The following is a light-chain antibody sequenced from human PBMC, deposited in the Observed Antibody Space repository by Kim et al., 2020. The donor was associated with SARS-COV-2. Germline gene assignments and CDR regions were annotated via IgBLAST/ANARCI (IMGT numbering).Light chain of an antibody. CDR2: GAF. CDR3: QQYRSSPIT. Sequence: PGERATPSSGASRSVGTSFLAWYQQKPGQAPRLLIYGAFTRATGIPDRFSGSGSGTDFTLTISRLEPEDLAVYYCQQYRSSPITFGGGTKVDIK. CDR1: RSVGTSF. J-gene: IGKJ4*01. V-gene: IGKV3-20*01.